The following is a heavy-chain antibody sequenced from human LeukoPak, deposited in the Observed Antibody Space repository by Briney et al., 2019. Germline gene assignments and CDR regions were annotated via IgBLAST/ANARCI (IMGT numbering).Heavy chain of an antibody. D-gene: IGHD6-13*01. J-gene: IGHJ6*02. CDR2: INPNSGGT. Sequence: ASVKVSCKASVYTFTGYYMHWVRQAPGQGLEWRGWINPNSGGTNYAQKFQGRVTMTRDTSISTAYMELSRLRSDDTAVYYCARVQIAAAGTRLYYYGMDVWGQGTTVTVSS. CDR3: ARVQIAAAGTRLYYYGMDV. V-gene: IGHV1-2*02. CDR1: VYTFTGYY.